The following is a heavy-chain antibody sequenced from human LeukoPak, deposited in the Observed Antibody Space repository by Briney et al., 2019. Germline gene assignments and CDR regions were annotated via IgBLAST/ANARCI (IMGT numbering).Heavy chain of an antibody. J-gene: IGHJ5*02. CDR1: GFTFSDYS. CDR3: ASSSGYYSPFDP. Sequence: PGGSLRLSCTASGFTFSDYSMNWVRQAPGKGLEWVSYISTTSGTMYYADSVRGRFTISRDNAKNSLYLQMNSLRAEDTAVYYCASSSGYYSPFDPWGQGTLVTVSS. V-gene: IGHV3-48*01. CDR2: ISTTSGTM. D-gene: IGHD3-22*01.